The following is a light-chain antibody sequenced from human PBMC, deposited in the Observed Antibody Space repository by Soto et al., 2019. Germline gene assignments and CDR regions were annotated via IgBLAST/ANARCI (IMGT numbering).Light chain of an antibody. Sequence: EIVITQSPCTLSLSPLERSTLSCRTSQSVSSRLAWYQQKPGQAPRLLISGASSRATGIPDRFSGSGSGTDFTLTISRLEPEDFALYYCQHYVERSPITFGQGTRLEIK. CDR3: QHYVERSPIT. J-gene: IGKJ5*01. CDR2: GAS. V-gene: IGKV3-20*01. CDR1: QSVSSR.